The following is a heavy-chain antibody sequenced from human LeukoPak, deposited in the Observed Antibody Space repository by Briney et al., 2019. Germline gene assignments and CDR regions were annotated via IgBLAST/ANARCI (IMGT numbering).Heavy chain of an antibody. CDR2: IRSKAKNYET. Sequence: GGSLKLSCAASGFTFSGSAMHWVRRASGKGLEWVGRIRSKAKNYETTYAPSVKGRFAISRDDSKNTAFLQMNGLKTEDTAMYYCTRPNYGDYADDYWGRGTLVTVSS. J-gene: IGHJ4*02. D-gene: IGHD4-17*01. CDR1: GFTFSGSA. V-gene: IGHV3-73*01. CDR3: TRPNYGDYADDY.